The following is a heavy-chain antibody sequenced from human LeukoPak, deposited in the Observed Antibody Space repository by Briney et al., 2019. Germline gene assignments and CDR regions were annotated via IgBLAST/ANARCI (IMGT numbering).Heavy chain of an antibody. J-gene: IGHJ4*02. V-gene: IGHV3-48*01. CDR2: VSSSSSTI. Sequence: GGSLRLSCAASGFTFSSYSMNWVRQAPGKGLESVSYVSSSSSTIYYADSVKGRFTISRDNARNSLYLQMNSLRAEDTAVYYCAREGGTGTTDYWGQGTLVTVSS. CDR1: GFTFSSYS. CDR3: AREGGTGTTDY. D-gene: IGHD1-1*01.